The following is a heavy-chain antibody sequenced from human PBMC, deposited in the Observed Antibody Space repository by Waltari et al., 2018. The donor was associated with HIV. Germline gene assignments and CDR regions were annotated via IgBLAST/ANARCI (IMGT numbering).Heavy chain of an antibody. V-gene: IGHV3-21*03. CDR1: GFTFSPYN. D-gene: IGHD3-16*02. CDR2: IRCFGSYV. Sequence: EVQLVESGGGLVKPGGSLRLSCAASGFTFSPYNMNWVRQAPGKGVGGVSSIRCFGSYVYSPDSFKCRFTIARDNAKNSLYLQMNSLRAEDTAVYYCAGGGYDYAWGTYRPFDYWGQGTLVTVSS. J-gene: IGHJ4*02. CDR3: AGGGYDYAWGTYRPFDY.